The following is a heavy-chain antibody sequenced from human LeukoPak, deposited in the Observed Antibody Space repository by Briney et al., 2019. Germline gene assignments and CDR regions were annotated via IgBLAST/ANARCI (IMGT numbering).Heavy chain of an antibody. CDR3: AKGYSSSWNPYYYYYGMDV. V-gene: IGHV3-30*18. CDR1: GFTFSSYG. CDR2: ISYDGSNK. D-gene: IGHD6-13*01. Sequence: GSLRLSCAASGFTFSSYGMHWVRQAPGKGLGWVAVISYDGSNKYYADSVKGRFTISRDNSKNTLYLQMNSLRAEDTAVYYCAKGYSSSWNPYYYYYGMDVWGKGTTVTVSS. J-gene: IGHJ6*04.